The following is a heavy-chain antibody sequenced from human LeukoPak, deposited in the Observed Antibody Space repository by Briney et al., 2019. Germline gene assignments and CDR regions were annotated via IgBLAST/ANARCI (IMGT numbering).Heavy chain of an antibody. J-gene: IGHJ4*02. CDR2: ISGSGGST. Sequence: GGSLRLSCAASGFTCSTYVMSWVRQAPGKGLEWVSAISGSGGSTYYADSVKGRFTISRDNSKNTLYLQMNSLRAEDTALYYCAKSSYYDTSGSYREYYFDYWGQGALVTVSS. CDR1: GFTCSTYV. V-gene: IGHV3-23*01. CDR3: AKSSYYDTSGSYREYYFDY. D-gene: IGHD3-22*01.